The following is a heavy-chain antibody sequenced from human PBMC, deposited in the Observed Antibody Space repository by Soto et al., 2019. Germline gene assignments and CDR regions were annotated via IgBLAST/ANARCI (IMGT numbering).Heavy chain of an antibody. V-gene: IGHV3-7*03. Sequence: PGGSLRLSCAASGFTFSSYWMSWVRQAPGKGLEWVANIKQDGSEKYYVDSVKGRFTISRDNAKNSLHLQMNSLRAEDTAVYYCARAFLSYDFWSAYDDYFDYWGQGTLVTVSS. CDR1: GFTFSSYW. CDR2: IKQDGSEK. CDR3: ARAFLSYDFWSAYDDYFDY. J-gene: IGHJ4*02. D-gene: IGHD3-3*01.